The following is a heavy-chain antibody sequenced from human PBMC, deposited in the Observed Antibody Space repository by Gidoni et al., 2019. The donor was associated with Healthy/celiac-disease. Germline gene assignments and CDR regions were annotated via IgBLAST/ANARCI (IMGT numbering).Heavy chain of an antibody. D-gene: IGHD3-16*02. CDR1: GFTFSNAW. Sequence: EVQLVESGGGLVKPGGSLRLSCAASGFTFSNAWMNWVRQAPGKGLEWVGRIKSKTDGGTTDYAAPVKGRFTISRDDSKNTLYLQMNSLKTEDTAVYYCTTGDYDLRLGELSFIGRDYWGQGTLVTVSS. V-gene: IGHV3-15*07. CDR3: TTGDYDLRLGELSFIGRDY. CDR2: IKSKTDGGTT. J-gene: IGHJ4*02.